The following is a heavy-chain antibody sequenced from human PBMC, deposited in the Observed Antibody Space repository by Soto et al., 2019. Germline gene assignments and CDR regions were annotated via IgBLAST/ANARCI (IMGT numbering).Heavy chain of an antibody. Sequence: PGGSLRLSCAASGFTFSSYNMNWVRQAPGKGLEWISYISSGSSTIYYADSVKGRFTISRDNAKNSLYLQMNSLRAEDTAVYYCAADLRTDSGSYYGMDVWGKGTTVTVS. D-gene: IGHD1-26*01. V-gene: IGHV3-48*01. CDR2: ISSGSSTI. CDR3: AADLRTDSGSYYGMDV. CDR1: GFTFSSYN. J-gene: IGHJ6*04.